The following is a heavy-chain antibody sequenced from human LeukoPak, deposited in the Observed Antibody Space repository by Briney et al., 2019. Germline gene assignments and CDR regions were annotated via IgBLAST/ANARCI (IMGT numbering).Heavy chain of an antibody. V-gene: IGHV3-53*01. J-gene: IGHJ4*02. Sequence: TGGSLRLSCAASGFIVSSNYMSWVSQAPGKGLEWVSVIYSGGSTYYADSVKGRFTISRDNSKNTLYLQMNSLRAEDTAVYYCARVSYSSGWYFQDYWGQGTLVTVSS. CDR3: ARVSYSSGWYFQDY. CDR1: GFIVSSNY. D-gene: IGHD6-19*01. CDR2: IYSGGST.